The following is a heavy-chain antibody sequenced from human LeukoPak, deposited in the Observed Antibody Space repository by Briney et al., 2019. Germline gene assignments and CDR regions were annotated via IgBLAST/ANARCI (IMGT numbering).Heavy chain of an antibody. V-gene: IGHV1-69*05. CDR3: ARDWGKHYYDSSGYYPNWFDP. Sequence: ASVKVSCKASGGTFSSYAISWVRQAPGQGLEWMGGIIPIFGTANYAQKFQGRVTITTDESTSTAYMELSSLRSEDTAMYYCARDWGKHYYDSSGYYPNWFDPWGQGTLVTVSS. J-gene: IGHJ5*02. D-gene: IGHD3-22*01. CDR1: GGTFSSYA. CDR2: IIPIFGTA.